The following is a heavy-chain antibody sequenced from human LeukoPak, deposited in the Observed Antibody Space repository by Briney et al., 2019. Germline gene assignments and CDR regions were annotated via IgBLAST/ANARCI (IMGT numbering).Heavy chain of an antibody. J-gene: IGHJ4*02. CDR1: GITFSSYS. CDR3: ARVGTSAYYNY. V-gene: IGHV3-21*01. CDR2: ISSSRSDI. D-gene: IGHD3-22*01. Sequence: GGSLRLSCAASGITFSSYSMNWVRQAPGKGLEWVSCISSSRSDIYYADSVKGRFTISRDNAKNTLYLQMNRLRAEDTAVYYCARVGTSAYYNYWGQGTLVTVST.